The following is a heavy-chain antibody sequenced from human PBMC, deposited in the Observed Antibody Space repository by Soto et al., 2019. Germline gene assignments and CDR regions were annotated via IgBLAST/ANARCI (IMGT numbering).Heavy chain of an antibody. D-gene: IGHD3-22*01. CDR3: SKGVLDYSDSSGYYFDS. V-gene: IGHV3-23*01. CDR1: GFTFSSYA. J-gene: IGHJ4*02. Sequence: GGSLRLSCAASGFTFSSYAMSWVRQAPGKGLEWVSAISGSGGSTYYADSVKGRISSSRNNAKTTMYQQTNSLRSEDTAVYYFSKGVLDYSDSSGYYFDSWGQGTLVTVSS. CDR2: ISGSGGST.